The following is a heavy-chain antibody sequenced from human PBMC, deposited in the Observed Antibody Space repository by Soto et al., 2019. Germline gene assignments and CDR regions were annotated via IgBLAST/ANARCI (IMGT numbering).Heavy chain of an antibody. V-gene: IGHV3-66*01. CDR3: ARDTLGGAYDFLH. Sequence: EVQLVESGGGLVQPGGSLRLSCAASGFTVSNFYMTWVRQAPGKGLQWVAVISSGGSKYYADYLKGRFNISRDNSKNTPYLEMNSLRAEDTAVYSCARDTLGGAYDFLHGGQGTLVTVSS. J-gene: IGHJ4*02. CDR2: ISSGGSK. CDR1: GFTVSNFY. D-gene: IGHD3-3*01.